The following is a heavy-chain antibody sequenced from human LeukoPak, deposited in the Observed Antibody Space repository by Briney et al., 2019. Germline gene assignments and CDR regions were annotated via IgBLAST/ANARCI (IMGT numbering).Heavy chain of an antibody. CDR3: ASEDCSSTSCYNY. V-gene: IGHV4-34*01. CDR2: INHSGST. CDR1: GGSFSGYY. Sequence: SETLSLTCAVYGGSFSGYYWSWIRQPPGKGLEWIGEINHSGSTNYNPSLKSRVTISVDTFKNQFSLKLSSVTAADTAVYYCASEDCSSTSCYNYWGQGTLVTVSS. J-gene: IGHJ4*02. D-gene: IGHD2-2*02.